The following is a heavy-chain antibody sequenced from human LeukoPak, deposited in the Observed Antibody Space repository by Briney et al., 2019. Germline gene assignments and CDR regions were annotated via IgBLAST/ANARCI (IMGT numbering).Heavy chain of an antibody. D-gene: IGHD2-15*01. CDR1: GFTFSSYG. Sequence: PGGSLRLSCAASGFTFSSYGMHWVRQAPGKGLEWVAVIWYDGSNKYYADSVKGRFTISRDNSKNTLYLQMNSLRAEDTAVYYCAKERYCSGGSCLDYWGQGTLVTVFS. CDR2: IWYDGSNK. J-gene: IGHJ4*02. V-gene: IGHV3-33*06. CDR3: AKERYCSGGSCLDY.